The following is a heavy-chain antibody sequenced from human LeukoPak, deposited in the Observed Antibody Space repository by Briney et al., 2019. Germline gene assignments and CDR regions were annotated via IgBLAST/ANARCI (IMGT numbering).Heavy chain of an antibody. D-gene: IGHD1-26*01. Sequence: PSETLSLTCTVSGGSISSYYWSWIRQPPGKGLEWIGYIYYSGNTNTYNPSLKSRATISLYTSRKYFSLELRSVTAADTAVYYCARGGSYGAYLDYWGQGALVIVSS. CDR3: ARGGSYGAYLDY. CDR2: IYYSGNT. V-gene: IGHV4-59*01. CDR1: GGSISSYY. J-gene: IGHJ4*02.